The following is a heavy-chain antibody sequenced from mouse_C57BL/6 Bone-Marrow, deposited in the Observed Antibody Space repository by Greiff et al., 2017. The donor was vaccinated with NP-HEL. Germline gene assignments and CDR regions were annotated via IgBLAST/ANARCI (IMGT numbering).Heavy chain of an antibody. D-gene: IGHD1-1*01. CDR2: INPNYGTT. V-gene: IGHV1-39*01. Sequence: VQLKESGPELVKPGASVKISCKASGYSFTDYNMNWVKQSNGKSLEWIGVINPNYGTTSYNQKFKGKATLTVDQSSSTAYMQLNSLTSEDSAVYYCAKTYYYGSSYRLGVDYWGQGTSVTVSS. J-gene: IGHJ4*01. CDR1: GYSFTDYN. CDR3: AKTYYYGSSYRLGVDY.